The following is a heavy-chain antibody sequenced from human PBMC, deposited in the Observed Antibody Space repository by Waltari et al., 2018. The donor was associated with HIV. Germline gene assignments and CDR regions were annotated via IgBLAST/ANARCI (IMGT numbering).Heavy chain of an antibody. CDR2: ISSSGSTI. CDR3: ARDYSGTYADFDY. J-gene: IGHJ4*02. V-gene: IGHV3-48*01. D-gene: IGHD1-26*01. Sequence: EVKLVESGVGLVQPGGSLRLYCAPSGFTFIFYSMSWVRQAPGKGLEWVSYISSSGSTIYYADSVRGQFTISRDNAKNSLYLQLNSLRAEDTAVYYCARDYSGTYADFDYWSQGTLVTVSS. CDR1: GFTFIFYS.